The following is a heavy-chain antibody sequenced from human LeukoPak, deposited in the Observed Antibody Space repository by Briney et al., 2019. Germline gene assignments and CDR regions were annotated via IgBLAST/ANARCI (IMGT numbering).Heavy chain of an antibody. Sequence: ASVKVSCKASGYIFTGYYIHWVRQVPGQGPEWMGIIDPNGGSTSYALKFQGRLTLTRDTSTSTVFMDLSSLRSEDTSICYCVRIGYSSGWYSGPYDYWGQGTLVTVSS. V-gene: IGHV1-46*01. CDR3: VRIGYSSGWYSGPYDY. CDR1: GYIFTGYY. D-gene: IGHD6-19*01. J-gene: IGHJ4*02. CDR2: IDPNGGST.